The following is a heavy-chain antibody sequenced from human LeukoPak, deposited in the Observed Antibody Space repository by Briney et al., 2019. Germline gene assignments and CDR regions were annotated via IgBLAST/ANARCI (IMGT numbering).Heavy chain of an antibody. CDR2: IYHSGST. D-gene: IGHD6-19*01. V-gene: IGHV4-38-2*02. J-gene: IGHJ6*03. CDR3: ARGRSGWTYYTHYYYYYMDV. CDR1: GYSISSGYY. Sequence: SETLSLTCTVSGYSISSGYYWGWIRQPPGKGLEWIGSIYHSGSTYYNPSLKSRVTISVDTSKNQFSLKLSSVTAADTAVYYCARGRSGWTYYTHYYYYYMDVWGKGTTVTVSS.